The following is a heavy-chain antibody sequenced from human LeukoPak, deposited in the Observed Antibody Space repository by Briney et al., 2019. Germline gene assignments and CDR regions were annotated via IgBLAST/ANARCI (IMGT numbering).Heavy chain of an antibody. J-gene: IGHJ5*02. Sequence: PSETLSLTCTVSGGSISSGGYYWSWIRQHPGKGLEWIGYIYYSGSTYYNPSLKSRVTISVDTSKNQFPLKLSSVTAADTAVYYCARAGYDFWSGYSPGNWFDPWGQGTLVTVSS. V-gene: IGHV4-31*03. CDR2: IYYSGST. CDR3: ARAGYDFWSGYSPGNWFDP. D-gene: IGHD3-3*01. CDR1: GGSISSGGYY.